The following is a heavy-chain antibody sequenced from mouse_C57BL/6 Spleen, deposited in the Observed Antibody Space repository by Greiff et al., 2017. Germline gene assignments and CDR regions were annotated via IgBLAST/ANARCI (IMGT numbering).Heavy chain of an antibody. D-gene: IGHD1-1*01. Sequence: QVQLQQSGAELVRPGASVTLSCKASGYTFTDYEMHWVKQTPVHGLEWIGAIDPETGGTAYNQKFKGKAILTADTSSSTAYMELRSLTSEDSAVYYCTRSTTVVAPYAMDYWGQGTSVTVSS. V-gene: IGHV1-15*01. CDR3: TRSTTVVAPYAMDY. CDR2: IDPETGGT. CDR1: GYTFTDYE. J-gene: IGHJ4*01.